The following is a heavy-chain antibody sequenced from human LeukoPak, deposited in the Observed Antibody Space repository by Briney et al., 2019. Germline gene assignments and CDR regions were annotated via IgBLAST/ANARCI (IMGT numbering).Heavy chain of an antibody. CDR2: INPSGGST. V-gene: IGHV1-46*01. J-gene: IGHJ4*02. CDR3: ARGTFGVVPDY. CDR1: EYTFTSYY. Sequence: ASVKVSCKASEYTFTSYYVHWVRQAPGQGLEWMGIINPSGGSTNYAQKFQGRITMTRDTSTSTVYMELSSLRSEDTAVYYCARGTFGVVPDYWGQGTLVTVSS. D-gene: IGHD3-3*01.